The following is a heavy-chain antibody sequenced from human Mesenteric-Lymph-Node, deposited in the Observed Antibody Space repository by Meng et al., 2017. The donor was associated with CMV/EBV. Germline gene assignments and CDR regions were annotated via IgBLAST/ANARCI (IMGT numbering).Heavy chain of an antibody. CDR3: TRHETMYSSSWLPYGMDV. D-gene: IGHD6-13*01. Sequence: GGSLRLSCAASGFTFSGSAMHWVRQASGKGLEWVGRIRSKANSYATAYAASVKGRFTISRDDSKNTAYLQMNSLKTEDTAVYYCTRHETMYSSSWLPYGMDVWGQGTTVTVSS. CDR1: GFTFSGSA. V-gene: IGHV3-73*01. J-gene: IGHJ6*02. CDR2: IRSKANSYAT.